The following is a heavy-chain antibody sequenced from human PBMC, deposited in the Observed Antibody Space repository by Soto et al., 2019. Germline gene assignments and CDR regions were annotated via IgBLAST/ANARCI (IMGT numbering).Heavy chain of an antibody. CDR1: GFTFDDYT. CDR2: ISWDGGST. Sequence: GGSLRLSCAASGFTFDDYTMHWVRQAPGKGLEWVSLISWDGGSTYYADSVKGRFTISRDNSKNSLYLQMNSLRTEDTALYYCAKDGGTRYYDFWSGSRCYFDYWGQGTLVTVSS. D-gene: IGHD3-3*01. CDR3: AKDGGTRYYDFWSGSRCYFDY. V-gene: IGHV3-43*01. J-gene: IGHJ4*02.